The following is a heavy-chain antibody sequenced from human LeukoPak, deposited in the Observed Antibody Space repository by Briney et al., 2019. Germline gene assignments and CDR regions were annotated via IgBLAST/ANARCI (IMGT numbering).Heavy chain of an antibody. CDR2: INHSGST. J-gene: IGHJ6*02. V-gene: IGHV4-34*01. D-gene: IGHD2-15*01. CDR3: ARGVVVGPNYYYGMDV. Sequence: SETLSLTCAVYGGSFRGYYWSWIRQPPGKGLEWIGEINHSGSTNYNPSLKSRVTISVDTSKNQFSLKLSSVTAADTAVYYCARGVVVGPNYYYGMDVWGQGTTVTVSS. CDR1: GGSFRGYY.